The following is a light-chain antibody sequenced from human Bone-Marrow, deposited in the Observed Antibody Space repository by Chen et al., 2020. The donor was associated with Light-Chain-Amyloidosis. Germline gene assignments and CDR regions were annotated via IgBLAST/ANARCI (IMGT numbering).Light chain of an antibody. CDR2: ADS. Sequence: SYVLTQPSSVSVAPGQTATIACGGNNIGSTSVHWYQQTPGQAPLLVVYADSDRPSGIPERLYGYNYGNTATLTISKGEAGDEADYYWQVWDRSSDRPVFGGGTKLTVL. V-gene: IGLV3-21*02. CDR3: QVWDRSSDRPV. CDR1: NIGSTS. J-gene: IGLJ3*02.